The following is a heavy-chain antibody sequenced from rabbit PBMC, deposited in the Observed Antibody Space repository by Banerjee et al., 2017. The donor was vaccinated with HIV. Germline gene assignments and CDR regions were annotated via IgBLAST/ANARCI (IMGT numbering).Heavy chain of an antibody. V-gene: IGHV1S43*01. J-gene: IGHJ4*01. CDR2: IVTSSGST. CDR3: ARGDYTDTTYDL. Sequence: QSLEESGGGLVKPGGTLTLTCKASGIDFSNYYYMCWVRQAPGKGLEWIGCIVTSSGSTYYATWVNGRFTISRSTSLNTVDLKMTSLTAADTATYFCARGDYTDTTYDLWGPGTLVTVS. CDR1: GIDFSNYYY. D-gene: IGHD8-1*01.